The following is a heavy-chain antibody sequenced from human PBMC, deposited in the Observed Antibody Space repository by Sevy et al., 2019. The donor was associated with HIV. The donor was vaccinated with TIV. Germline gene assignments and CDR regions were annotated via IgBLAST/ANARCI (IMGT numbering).Heavy chain of an antibody. CDR1: GFIFTNAW. D-gene: IGHD3-22*01. Sequence: GGSLRLSCAASGFIFTNAWLRWVRQVPGKGLEWVGLIKSEIDGGTTDYAAPVKGRFTISRDDSKNKLYLQMNSLRAEDTAVYYCAGARYDSSGSFDAFDIWGQGTMVTVSS. J-gene: IGHJ3*02. V-gene: IGHV3-15*01. CDR3: AGARYDSSGSFDAFDI. CDR2: IKSEIDGGTT.